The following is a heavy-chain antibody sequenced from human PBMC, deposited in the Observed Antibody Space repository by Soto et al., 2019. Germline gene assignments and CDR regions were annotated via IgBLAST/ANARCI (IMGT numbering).Heavy chain of an antibody. J-gene: IGHJ4*02. CDR1: GGSISSSSYY. CDR2: IYYSGST. D-gene: IGHD3-3*01. V-gene: IGHV4-39*01. Sequence: PSETLSLTCTVSGGSISSSSYYWGWIRQPPGKGLEWIGSIYYSGSTYYNPSLKSRVTISVDTSKNQFSLKLSSVTAADTAVYYCARQEVLRFSEWLSGYSDYWGQGTLVTVSS. CDR3: ARQEVLRFSEWLSGYSDY.